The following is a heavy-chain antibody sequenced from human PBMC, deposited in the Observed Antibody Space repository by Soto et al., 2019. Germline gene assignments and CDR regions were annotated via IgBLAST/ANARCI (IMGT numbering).Heavy chain of an antibody. CDR1: GSTFSSYA. Sequence: QVQLVESGGDLVQPGRSLRLSCAASGSTFSSYAIHWVRQAPGKGLEWVAHISPNGNNAFYADSVKGRFTISRDNARNTVYLQVNSLRPEDTAVFHCVRGPSHGAFDIWGQGTLVTVSS. CDR3: VRGPSHGAFDI. V-gene: IGHV3-30-3*01. J-gene: IGHJ3*02. CDR2: ISPNGNNA.